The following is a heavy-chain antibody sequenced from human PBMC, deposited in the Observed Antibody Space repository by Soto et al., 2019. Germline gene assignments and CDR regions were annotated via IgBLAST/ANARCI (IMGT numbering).Heavy chain of an antibody. D-gene: IGHD3-3*01. CDR1: GYTLTELS. J-gene: IGHJ3*02. CDR3: ARRVSSYYDFWSGYPDAFDI. Sequence: ASVKVSCKVSGYTLTELSMHWVRQAPGKGLEWMGGFDPEDGETIYAQKFQGRVTMTEDTSTDTAYMELSSLRSEDTAVYYCARRVSSYYDFWSGYPDAFDIWGQGTMVTVS. CDR2: FDPEDGET. V-gene: IGHV1-24*01.